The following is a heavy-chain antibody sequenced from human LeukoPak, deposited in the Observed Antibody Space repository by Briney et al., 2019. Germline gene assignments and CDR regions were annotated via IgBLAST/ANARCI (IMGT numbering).Heavy chain of an antibody. J-gene: IGHJ5*02. CDR1: GLTFNDYY. V-gene: IGHV3-11*01. CDR2: INIGGTNT. Sequence: GGSLRLACAASGLTFNDYYMSWIRQAPGKGLEWLSYINIGGTNTHYADSVKGRFTISRDNAKKSLYLEMNNLRAEDTAVYYCATDGAGFDTWGQGVLVTVFS. CDR3: ATDGAGFDT.